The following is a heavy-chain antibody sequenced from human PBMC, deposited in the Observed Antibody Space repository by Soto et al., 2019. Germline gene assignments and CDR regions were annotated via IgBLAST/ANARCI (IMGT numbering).Heavy chain of an antibody. V-gene: IGHV3-30*04. CDR1: GFSFSRHA. J-gene: IGHJ5*01. CDR2: ISRDGSYI. Sequence: XGCLGLSCASSGFSFSRHAIHWVRLPPGRGLEWVLAISRDGSYIYYTDSVKGRFTVSRDNSKNTVFVQMNRLIPDDTALYFCASTRNGGVADSFDSWGQGTRVTVSS. CDR3: ASTRNGGVADSFDS. D-gene: IGHD3-3*01.